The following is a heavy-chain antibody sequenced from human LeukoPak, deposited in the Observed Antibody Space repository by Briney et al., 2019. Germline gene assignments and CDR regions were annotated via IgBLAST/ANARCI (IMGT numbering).Heavy chain of an antibody. CDR1: GDSISGYY. D-gene: IGHD3-9*01. CDR2: IYYSGSA. CDR3: ARDSSYYDILTGYYIPFDY. Sequence: SETLSLTCTVSGDSISGYYWSWIRQPPGRGLEWIGYIYYSGSATYNPSLKSRVTISVDTSKNQFSLKLSSVTAADTAVYYCARDSSYYDILTGYYIPFDYWGQGTLVTVSS. V-gene: IGHV4-59*01. J-gene: IGHJ4*02.